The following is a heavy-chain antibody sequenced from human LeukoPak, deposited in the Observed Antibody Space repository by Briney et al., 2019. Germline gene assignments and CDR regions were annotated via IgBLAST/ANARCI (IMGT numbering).Heavy chain of an antibody. CDR1: GFTFRHYW. V-gene: IGHV3-7*04. J-gene: IGHJ4*02. Sequence: PGGSLRLSCVASGFTFRHYWMSWVRQAPGRGLEWVANIKQDGSEKYYFVDSVKGRFTISRDNAKNSLYLEMNSLRAEDTAVYYCARDPGWDVSGCPIDCWGQGTLVTVSS. CDR3: ARDPGWDVSGCPIDC. D-gene: IGHD6-19*01. CDR2: IKQDGSEK.